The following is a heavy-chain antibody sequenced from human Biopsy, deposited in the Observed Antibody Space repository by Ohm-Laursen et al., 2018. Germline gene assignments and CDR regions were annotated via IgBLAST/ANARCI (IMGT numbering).Heavy chain of an antibody. D-gene: IGHD4-17*01. CDR2: IWYDGSNK. Sequence: SLRLSCSASGFTFSSYGIHWVRQAPGKGLEWVAVIWYDGSNKYSADSVKGRFSISRDNSKNTLYLQMNSLRADDTAVYYCALAAAQTVTHFDYWGQGTLVTVSS. J-gene: IGHJ4*02. CDR3: ALAAAQTVTHFDY. V-gene: IGHV3-33*01. CDR1: GFTFSSYG.